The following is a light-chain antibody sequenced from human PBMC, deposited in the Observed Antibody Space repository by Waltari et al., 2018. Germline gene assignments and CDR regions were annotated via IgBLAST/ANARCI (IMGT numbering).Light chain of an antibody. CDR1: QSVSSY. CDR2: DAS. V-gene: IGKV3-11*01. CDR3: QQRSNWPGT. Sequence: EIVFTQSPATLSLSPGERATLSCRASQSVSSYLGWYQQKHGQAPRLLIYDASNRATGIPARFSGSGSGTDFTLTISSLEPEDFAVYYCQQRSNWPGTFGQGTKLEI. J-gene: IGKJ2*01.